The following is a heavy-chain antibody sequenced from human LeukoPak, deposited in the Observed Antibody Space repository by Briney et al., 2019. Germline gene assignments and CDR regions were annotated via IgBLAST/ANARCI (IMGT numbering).Heavy chain of an antibody. J-gene: IGHJ4*02. CDR1: GFDFSNQA. CDR2: ISGGGGAT. CDR3: ATISGNFDYLDY. V-gene: IGHV3-23*01. Sequence: GSLRLSCAASGFDFSNQAMSWVRQAPGKGLEWVSGISGGGGATYSADSVKGRFTISRDNSKNTMYLQMKSLRVEDTALYYCATISGNFDYLDYWGQGTLVTVST. D-gene: IGHD1-26*01.